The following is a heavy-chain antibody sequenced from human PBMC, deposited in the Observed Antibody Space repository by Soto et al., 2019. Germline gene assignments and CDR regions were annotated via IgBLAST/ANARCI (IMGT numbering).Heavy chain of an antibody. Sequence: GGSLRLSCTASGFTFGDYAMSWFRQAPGKGLEWVGFIRSKAYGGATEYAASVKGRFTISRDDSKSIAYLQMNSLKTEDTAVYYCTIIGSSDLDYWGQGTLVTVSS. D-gene: IGHD6-25*01. CDR3: TIIGSSDLDY. CDR2: IRSKAYGGAT. J-gene: IGHJ4*02. V-gene: IGHV3-49*03. CDR1: GFTFGDYA.